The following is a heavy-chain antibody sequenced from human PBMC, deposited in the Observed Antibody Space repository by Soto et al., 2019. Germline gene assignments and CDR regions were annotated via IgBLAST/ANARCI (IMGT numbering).Heavy chain of an antibody. Sequence: PWGSTRLCCATSGLTLSNYRMNWFREAPGKGLEWVASISGSGKDTFYRDSVKGRFTISRDNAESSLVLQMNSLTVDDTAVYHCARVHLVRTSSYYCGMDVWGPRTTGTVSS. J-gene: IGHJ6*02. CDR2: ISGSGKDT. V-gene: IGHV3-21*06. D-gene: IGHD6-6*01. CDR3: ARVHLVRTSSYYCGMDV. CDR1: GLTLSNYR.